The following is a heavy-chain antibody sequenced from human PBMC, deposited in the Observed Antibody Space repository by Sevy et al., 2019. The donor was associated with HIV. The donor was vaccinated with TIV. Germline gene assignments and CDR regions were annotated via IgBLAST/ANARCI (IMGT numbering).Heavy chain of an antibody. CDR1: GFTFSSYA. CDR3: AKGPTYYYDSSGYYYFDY. V-gene: IGHV3-23*01. CDR2: ISGSGGST. D-gene: IGHD3-22*01. Sequence: GGSLRLSCAASGFTFSSYAMSWVRQAPGKGLEWVSAISGSGGSTYYADSVKGRFTISRDNSKNTLYLQMNSLRAEDTAVYYCAKGPTYYYDSSGYYYFDYWGQGPWSPSPQ. J-gene: IGHJ4*02.